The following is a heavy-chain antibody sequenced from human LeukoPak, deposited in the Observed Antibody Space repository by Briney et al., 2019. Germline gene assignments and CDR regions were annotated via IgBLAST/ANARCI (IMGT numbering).Heavy chain of an antibody. CDR3: ARDSEYYYDSSGDFDY. CDR1: GFTFSSYS. V-gene: IGHV3-21*01. J-gene: IGHJ4*02. CDR2: ISSSSSYI. Sequence: KPGGSLRLSCAASGFTFSSYSMTWVRQAPGKGLEWVSSISSSSSYIYYADSVKGRFTIFRDNAKNSLYLQMNSLRAEDTAVYYCARDSEYYYDSSGDFDYWGQGTLVTVSS. D-gene: IGHD3-22*01.